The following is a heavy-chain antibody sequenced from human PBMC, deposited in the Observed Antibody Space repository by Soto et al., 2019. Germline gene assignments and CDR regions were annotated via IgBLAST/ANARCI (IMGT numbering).Heavy chain of an antibody. Sequence: EVQLAESGGGLAQPGGSLRLSCAASGFTLSGYAMDWVRQAPGKGLEYVSGISSNGVGTYYANSVQGRFTIPRDNSKNPVYLQMGSLKPEDMAVYYCARRARPDFYYLDVWGKGTTVTVSS. J-gene: IGHJ6*03. CDR1: GFTLSGYA. V-gene: IGHV3-64*01. CDR3: ARRARPDFYYLDV. D-gene: IGHD6-6*01. CDR2: ISSNGVGT.